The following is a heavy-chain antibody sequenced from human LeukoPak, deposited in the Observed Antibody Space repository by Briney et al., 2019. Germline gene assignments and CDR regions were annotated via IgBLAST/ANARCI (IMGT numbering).Heavy chain of an antibody. CDR2: ISGSGGST. J-gene: IGHJ4*02. V-gene: IGHV3-23*01. CDR1: GFTFSTYA. CDR3: AKDRGRYYDSSGYYWGYYFDS. Sequence: GGSLRLSCAASGFTFSTYAVNWVRQAPGKGLEWVSTISGSGGSTYYADSVKGRFTISRDNSKNTLYLEMSSLRAEDTAVYYCAKDRGRYYDSSGYYWGYYFDSWGQGILVTVST. D-gene: IGHD3-22*01.